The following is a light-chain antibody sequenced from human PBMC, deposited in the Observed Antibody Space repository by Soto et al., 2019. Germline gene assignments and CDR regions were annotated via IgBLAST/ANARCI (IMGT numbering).Light chain of an antibody. J-gene: IGKJ4*01. V-gene: IGKV1-39*01. CDR1: QSISRY. CDR2: AAS. CDR3: QQRSNWLPLT. Sequence: DIQMPQSPSSLSASVGDSVTTTCRASQSISRYLNWYQHKPGKAPKLLINAASSLERGVPSRFSGSGSGTDFTLTIRSLEPEDLAVYYCQQRSNWLPLTVGGGTKVDIK.